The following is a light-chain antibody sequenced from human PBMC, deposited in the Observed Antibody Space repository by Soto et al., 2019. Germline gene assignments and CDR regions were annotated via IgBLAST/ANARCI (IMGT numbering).Light chain of an antibody. Sequence: LTQPASVSGSPGQSIPISCTGTSSDVGGYNYVSWYQQHPGKAPKLMIYDVSNRPSGVSNRFSGSKSGNTASLTISGLQAEDEADYYCSSYTSSSTYVFGTGTKVTVL. J-gene: IGLJ1*01. V-gene: IGLV2-14*01. CDR2: DVS. CDR1: SSDVGGYNY. CDR3: SSYTSSSTYV.